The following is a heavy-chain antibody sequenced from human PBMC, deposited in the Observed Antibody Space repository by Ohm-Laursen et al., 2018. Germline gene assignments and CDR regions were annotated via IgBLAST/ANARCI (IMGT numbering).Heavy chain of an antibody. V-gene: IGHV1-18*01. D-gene: IGHD2-15*01. CDR2: INAYNGNT. Sequence: GSSVKVSCKASGYTFTSYGISWVRQAPGQGLEWMGWINAYNGNTNYAQKLQGRVTMTTDTSTSTAYMELRSLRSDDTAVYYCARDVLGYCSGGSCYGDWFDPWGQGTLVTVSS. CDR3: ARDVLGYCSGGSCYGDWFDP. CDR1: GYTFTSYG. J-gene: IGHJ5*02.